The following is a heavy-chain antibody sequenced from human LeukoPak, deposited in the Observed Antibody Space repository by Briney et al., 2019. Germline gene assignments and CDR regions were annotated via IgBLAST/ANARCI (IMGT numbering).Heavy chain of an antibody. V-gene: IGHV4-59*01. CDR3: ARDTGIGLDY. CDR1: GGSISSYY. CDR2: IYYSGST. J-gene: IGHJ4*02. D-gene: IGHD1-14*01. Sequence: TSETLSLTCTVSGGSISSYYWSWIRQPLRKRLEWIGYIYYSGSTNYNPSLKSRVTISVDTSKNQFSLKLTSVTAADTAVYYCARDTGIGLDYWGQGTLVTVSS.